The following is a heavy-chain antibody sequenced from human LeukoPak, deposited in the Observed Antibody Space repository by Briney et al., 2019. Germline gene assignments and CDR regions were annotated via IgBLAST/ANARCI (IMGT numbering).Heavy chain of an antibody. CDR3: ARRKRSGSYCDY. CDR2: INHSGST. J-gene: IGHJ4*02. CDR1: GGSFSGYY. Sequence: SETLSLTCAVYGGSFSGYYWSWIRQPPGKGLEWIGEINHSGSTNYNPSLKSRVTISVDTSKNQFSLKLSSVTAADTAVYYCARRKRSGSYCDYWGQGTLVTVSS. V-gene: IGHV4-34*01. D-gene: IGHD3-10*01.